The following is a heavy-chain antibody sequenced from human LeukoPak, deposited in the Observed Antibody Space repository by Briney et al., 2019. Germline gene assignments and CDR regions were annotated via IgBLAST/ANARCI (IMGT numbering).Heavy chain of an antibody. Sequence: PSETLSLTCTVSGGSISSYYWSWIRQPPGKGLEWIGYIYYSGSTNYNPSLKSRVTISVDTSNNQFSLRLSSVTAADTAVYYCARILHPHSTSWFIDYWGQGTLVTVSS. CDR2: IYYSGST. V-gene: IGHV4-59*01. J-gene: IGHJ4*02. D-gene: IGHD6-13*01. CDR3: ARILHPHSTSWFIDY. CDR1: GGSISSYY.